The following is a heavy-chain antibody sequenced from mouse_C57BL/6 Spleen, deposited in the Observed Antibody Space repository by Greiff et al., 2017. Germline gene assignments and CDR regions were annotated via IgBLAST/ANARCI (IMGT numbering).Heavy chain of an antibody. J-gene: IGHJ4*01. V-gene: IGHV1-59*01. Sequence: QVQLQQPGAELVRPGTSVKLSCKASGYTFTSYWMHWVKQRPGQGLEWIGVIDPSDSYTNYNQKFKGKATLTVDTSSSTAYMQLSSLTSEDSAVXYSARDPGMDYWGQGTSVTVSS. CDR1: GYTFTSYW. CDR3: ARDPGMDY. CDR2: IDPSDSYT.